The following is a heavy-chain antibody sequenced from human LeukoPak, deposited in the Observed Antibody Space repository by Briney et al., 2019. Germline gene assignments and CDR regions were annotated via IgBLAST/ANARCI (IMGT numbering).Heavy chain of an antibody. Sequence: ASVKVSCKASGYTFTSYGISWVRQAPGQGLEWMGWISAYNGTTNYAQKLQGRVTMTTDTSTSTAYMELRSLRSDDTAVYYCARMVDTAMVTGPYYFDYWGQGTLVTVSS. CDR1: GYTFTSYG. J-gene: IGHJ4*02. D-gene: IGHD5-18*01. V-gene: IGHV1-18*01. CDR2: ISAYNGTT. CDR3: ARMVDTAMVTGPYYFDY.